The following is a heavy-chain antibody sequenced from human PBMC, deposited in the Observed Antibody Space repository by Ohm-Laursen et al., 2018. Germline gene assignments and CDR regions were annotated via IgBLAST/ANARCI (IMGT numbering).Heavy chain of an antibody. CDR1: GFTLSSYT. V-gene: IGHV3-48*04. Sequence: GSLRLSCSASGFTLSSYTMNWVRQAPGRGLEWVSYIGRDSSPIYYGDSVKGRFTISRDNAKNSLYLQMNSLRAEDTAVYYCASLKPPLYYYGMDVWGQGTTVTVSS. J-gene: IGHJ6*02. CDR3: ASLKPPLYYYGMDV. CDR2: IGRDSSPI.